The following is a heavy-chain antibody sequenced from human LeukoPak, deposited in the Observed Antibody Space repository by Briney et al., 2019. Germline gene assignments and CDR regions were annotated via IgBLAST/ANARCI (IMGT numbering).Heavy chain of an antibody. V-gene: IGHV4-34*01. CDR3: ARGLYYDYVWGSYYVSYFDY. Sequence: SETLSLTCTVSGGSINSGGYYWSWIRQPPGKGLEWIGEINHSGSTNYNPSLKSRVTISVDTSKNQFSLKLSSVTAADTAVYYCARGLYYDYVWGSYYVSYFDYWGQGTLVTVSS. CDR1: GGSINSGGYY. CDR2: INHSGST. J-gene: IGHJ4*02. D-gene: IGHD3-16*01.